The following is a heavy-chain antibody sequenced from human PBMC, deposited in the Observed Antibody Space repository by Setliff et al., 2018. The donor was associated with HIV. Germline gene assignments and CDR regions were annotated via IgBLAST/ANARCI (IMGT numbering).Heavy chain of an antibody. CDR2: IYHSGST. CDR3: ARLSSYRSSSYYFDY. CDR1: GDSISDTTYY. Sequence: SETLSLTCTVSGDSISDTTYYWGWIRQPPGKGLEWIGNIYHSGSTLYKPSLKSRVTMSVDTSKNQFSLKLNSVTAADTAVYHCARLSSYRSSSYYFDYWGQGALVTVSS. D-gene: IGHD6-6*01. J-gene: IGHJ4*02. V-gene: IGHV4-39*01.